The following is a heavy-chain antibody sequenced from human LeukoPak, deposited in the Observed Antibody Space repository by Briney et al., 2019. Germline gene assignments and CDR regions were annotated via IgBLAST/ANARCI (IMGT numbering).Heavy chain of an antibody. CDR3: ARDQSGGSCPGSP. Sequence: PGGSLRLSCAASGFSFSNSWMHWVRQAPGKGLVCVSRISGDGSSTSYADSVKGRFTVSRDNAKNTLYLQMNSLRAEDTAVYYCARDQSGGSCPGSPWGQGTLVTVSS. J-gene: IGHJ5*02. CDR2: ISGDGSST. D-gene: IGHD2-15*01. V-gene: IGHV3-74*01. CDR1: GFSFSNSW.